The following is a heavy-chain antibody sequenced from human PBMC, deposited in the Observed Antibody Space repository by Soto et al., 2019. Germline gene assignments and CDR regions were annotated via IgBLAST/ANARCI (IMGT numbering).Heavy chain of an antibody. CDR3: AKYSGSYPVYNGLSL. Sequence: EVQLLESGGGLVQPGGSLRLSCAASGFPFSTSAMNWVRQAPGKGLEWVSIISASSDAAYYAESVKGRFASSRDNSKNSLYLQMNSRRAKDTAVYYCAKYSGSYPVYNGLSLWGQGTTVPVS. D-gene: IGHD1-26*01. J-gene: IGHJ6*02. V-gene: IGHV3-23*01. CDR2: ISASSDAA. CDR1: GFPFSTSA.